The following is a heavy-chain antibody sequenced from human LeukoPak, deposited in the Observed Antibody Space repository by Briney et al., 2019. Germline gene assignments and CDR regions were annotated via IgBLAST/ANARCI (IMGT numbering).Heavy chain of an antibody. J-gene: IGHJ4*02. D-gene: IGHD6-13*01. CDR2: INPSGGST. CDR3: ASHSSSWHNFDY. Sequence: GASVKVSCKASGYTFTSYSMHWVRQAPGQGLEWMGIINPSGGSTSYAQKFQGRVTMTRDMSTSTVYMELSSLRSEDTAVYYCASHSSSWHNFDYWGQGTLVTVSS. CDR1: GYTFTSYS. V-gene: IGHV1-46*01.